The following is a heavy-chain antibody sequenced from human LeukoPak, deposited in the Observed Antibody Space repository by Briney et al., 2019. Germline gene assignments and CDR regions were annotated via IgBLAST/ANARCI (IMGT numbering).Heavy chain of an antibody. V-gene: IGHV1-18*01. Sequence: ASVKVSCKASGYTFTSYGISWVRQAPGQGLEWMGWISAYNGNTNYAQKLQGRVTMPTDTSTSTAYMELRSLRSDDTAVYYCARNYDSSGYYSLPDFDYWGQGTLVTVSS. CDR3: ARNYDSSGYYSLPDFDY. D-gene: IGHD3-22*01. CDR2: ISAYNGNT. J-gene: IGHJ4*02. CDR1: GYTFTSYG.